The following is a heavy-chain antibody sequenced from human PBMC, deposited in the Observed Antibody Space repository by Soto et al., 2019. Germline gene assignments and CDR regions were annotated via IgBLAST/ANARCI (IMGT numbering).Heavy chain of an antibody. J-gene: IGHJ4*02. V-gene: IGHV4-4*02. CDR3: ARRALTEWVLDY. CDR2: IYHSGST. CDR1: GGSISSSNW. D-gene: IGHD1-1*01. Sequence: QVQLQESGPGLVKPSGTLSLTCAVSGGSISSSNWWSWVRQPPGKGLEWIGEIYHSGSTNYNPSLNSRVAISVDKSKNQFSLTLSSVTAADTAVYYCARRALTEWVLDYWGQGTLVTVSS.